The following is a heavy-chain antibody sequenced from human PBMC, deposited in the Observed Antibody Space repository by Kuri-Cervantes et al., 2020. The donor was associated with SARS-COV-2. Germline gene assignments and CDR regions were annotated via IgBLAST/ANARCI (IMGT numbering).Heavy chain of an antibody. D-gene: IGHD2-15*01. CDR1: GGSISSYY. J-gene: IGHJ4*02. V-gene: IGHV4-59*01. Sequence: ESLKISCTVSGGSISSYYWSWIRQPPGKGLEWIGYIYYSGSTNYNPSLKSRVTISVDTSKNQFSLKLSSVTAADTAVYYCARWPSCSGSIDYWGQGTLVTVSS. CDR3: ARWPSCSGSIDY. CDR2: IYYSGST.